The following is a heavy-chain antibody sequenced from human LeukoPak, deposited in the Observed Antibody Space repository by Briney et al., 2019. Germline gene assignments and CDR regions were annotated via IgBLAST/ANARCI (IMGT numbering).Heavy chain of an antibody. Sequence: ASVKVSCKASGYTFTGYYMHWVRQAPGQGLEWMGWINPNSGGTNYAQEFQGRVTMTRDTSISTAYMELSRLRSDDTAVYYCARDYRLHYYDSSGPYDYWGQGTLVTASS. CDR1: GYTFTGYY. J-gene: IGHJ4*02. CDR2: INPNSGGT. CDR3: ARDYRLHYYDSSGPYDY. D-gene: IGHD3-22*01. V-gene: IGHV1-2*02.